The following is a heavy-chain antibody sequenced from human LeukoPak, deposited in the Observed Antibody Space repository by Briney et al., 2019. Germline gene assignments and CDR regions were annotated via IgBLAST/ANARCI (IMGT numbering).Heavy chain of an antibody. Sequence: SVKVSCKASGGSFSSYAISWVRQAPGQGLEWMGSIIRILGIANYAQKFQGRVTITADKSTSTAYMELSSLRSEDTAVYYCARGSPVEMATSPDAFDIWGQGAMVTVSS. CDR3: ARGSPVEMATSPDAFDI. D-gene: IGHD5-24*01. V-gene: IGHV1-69*04. J-gene: IGHJ3*02. CDR1: GGSFSSYA. CDR2: IIRILGIA.